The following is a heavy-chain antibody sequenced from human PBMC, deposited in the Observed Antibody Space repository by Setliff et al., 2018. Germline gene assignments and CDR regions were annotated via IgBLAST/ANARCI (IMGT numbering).Heavy chain of an antibody. Sequence: PSETLSLTCTVSGASISSGTYYWAWIRQPPGKGLEWVGRIHYRGTTYSNASLASRITISVDTAKNQFSLKLTSVTAADTAVYYCARTCSGSGCYAGLESWGQGTPVTVSS. CDR1: GASISSGTYY. CDR2: IHYRGTT. V-gene: IGHV4-39*01. CDR3: ARTCSGSGCYAGLES. D-gene: IGHD2-15*01. J-gene: IGHJ4*02.